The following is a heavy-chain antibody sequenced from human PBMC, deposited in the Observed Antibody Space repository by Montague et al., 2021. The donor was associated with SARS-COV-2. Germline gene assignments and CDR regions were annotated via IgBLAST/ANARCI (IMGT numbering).Heavy chain of an antibody. CDR3: ARDTRPNFAYYDILAGDYYYYGMDV. D-gene: IGHD3-9*01. V-gene: IGHV4-61*02. CDR1: GGSINSGSYY. Sequence: TLSLTCTVFGGSINSGSYYWGWIRQAAGKGLEWIGRISTSGNTKYNTPLKSRVTISVDTSQNQFTLKTYSVTAADTAVYYCARDTRPNFAYYDILAGDYYYYGMDVWGQGTTVTVSS. CDR2: ISTSGNT. J-gene: IGHJ6*02.